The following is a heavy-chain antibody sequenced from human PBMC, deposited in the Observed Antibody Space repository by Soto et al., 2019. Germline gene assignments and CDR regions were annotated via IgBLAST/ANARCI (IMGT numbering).Heavy chain of an antibody. CDR1: GGSISSGDYY. V-gene: IGHV4-30-4*01. D-gene: IGHD3-3*01. CDR2: IYYSGST. CDR3: ARDDFWSGYLDY. J-gene: IGHJ4*02. Sequence: TVSGGSISSGDYYWSWIRQPPGKGLEWIGYIYYSGSTYYNPSLKSRVTISVDTSKNQFSLKLSSVTAADTAVYYCARDDFWSGYLDYWGQGTLVTVSS.